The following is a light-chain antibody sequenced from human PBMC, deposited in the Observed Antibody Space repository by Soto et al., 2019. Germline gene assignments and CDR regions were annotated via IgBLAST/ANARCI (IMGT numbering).Light chain of an antibody. CDR3: QQYSSLPHT. CDR1: QSVSNF. V-gene: IGKV3-11*01. J-gene: IGKJ2*01. CDR2: DAS. Sequence: EIVLTQSPATLSLSPGERATLSCRASQSVSNFLAWYQQKPGQAPRVIIYDASTRATGIPARFSGSGSGTDFTLTISSLEPEDFVVYYCQQYSSLPHTFGQGTKLEVK.